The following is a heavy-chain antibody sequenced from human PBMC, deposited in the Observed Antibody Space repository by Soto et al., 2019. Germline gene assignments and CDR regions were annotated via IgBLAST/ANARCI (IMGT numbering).Heavy chain of an antibody. CDR3: ARDSALLLESGLAY. J-gene: IGHJ4*02. CDR2: IWYDGGNK. D-gene: IGHD2-15*01. V-gene: IGHV3-33*01. CDR1: GFTFSSYG. Sequence: QVQLVESGGGVVQPGSSLRLSCAVSGFTFSSYGMHWVRQSPGKGREWGAVIWYDGGNKYYADSVKGRVTISRDNSKNTLYLQMDSLIAEGTAVYYCARDSALLLESGLAYCGQGTLVTVSS.